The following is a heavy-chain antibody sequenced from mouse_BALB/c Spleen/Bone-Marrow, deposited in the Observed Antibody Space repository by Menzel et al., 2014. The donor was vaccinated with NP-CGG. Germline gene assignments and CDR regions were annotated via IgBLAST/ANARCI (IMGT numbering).Heavy chain of an antibody. CDR2: IWRGGST. Sequence: QVQLKQSGSGLVQPSQSLSITCTVSGFSLTSYGVHWVRQSPGKGLEWLGVIWRGGSTDYNEAFMSRLSITKDNSKSQFFFKINSLQAYDTSIYYCTKIYIPEAINYWGQRTSLTVSS. CDR3: TKIYIPEAINY. CDR1: GFSLTSYG. D-gene: IGHD1-3*01. V-gene: IGHV2-5*01. J-gene: IGHJ4*01.